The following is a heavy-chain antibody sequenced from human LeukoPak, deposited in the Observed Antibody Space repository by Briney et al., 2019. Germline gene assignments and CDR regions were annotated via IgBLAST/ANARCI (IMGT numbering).Heavy chain of an antibody. V-gene: IGHV3-7*05. CDR3: ARDYGNPY. D-gene: IGHD3-16*01. J-gene: IGHJ4*02. CDR1: GXTFSSYW. CDR2: IKQDGSEK. Sequence: GGSLRLSCAASGXTFSSYWMSWVRQAPGKGLEWVANIKQDGSEKYYVDSVKGRFTISRDNAKNSLYLQMNSLRAEDTAVYYCARDYGNPYWGQGTLVTVSS.